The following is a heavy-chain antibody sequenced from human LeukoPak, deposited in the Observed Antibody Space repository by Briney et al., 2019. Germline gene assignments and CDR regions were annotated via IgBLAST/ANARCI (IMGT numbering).Heavy chain of an antibody. V-gene: IGHV3-21*01. J-gene: IGHJ4*02. D-gene: IGHD1-26*01. CDR3: ARARGSGSNFPTKTDYYFNY. CDR2: IGSSSGYI. Sequence: GGSLRLSCATSGFTFSSYSMNWVRQAPGKGLEWVSSIGSSSGYIYYADSVKGRFTISEDNAKNSLYLQMNSLRAEDTALYYCARARGSGSNFPTKTDYYFNYWGQGTLVTVSS. CDR1: GFTFSSYS.